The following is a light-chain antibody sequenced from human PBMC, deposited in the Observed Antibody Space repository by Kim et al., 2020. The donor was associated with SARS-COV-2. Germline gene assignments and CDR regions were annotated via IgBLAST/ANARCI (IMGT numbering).Light chain of an antibody. Sequence: SASVGDRVTITCRASQGISSWLAWYQQKPGKAPKLLIYDASSLESGVPSRFSGSGSGTEFTLTISSLQPDDFATYYCQQYNSYRYTFGQGTKLEI. CDR2: DAS. CDR1: QGISSW. J-gene: IGKJ2*01. V-gene: IGKV1-5*01. CDR3: QQYNSYRYT.